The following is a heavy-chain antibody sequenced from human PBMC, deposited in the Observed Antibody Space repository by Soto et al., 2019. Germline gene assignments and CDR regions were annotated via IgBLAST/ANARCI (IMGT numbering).Heavy chain of an antibody. CDR3: AREKTGVTTGGAFDI. CDR2: IIPIFGTA. J-gene: IGHJ3*02. CDR1: GGTFSSYA. Sequence: SVKVSCKASGGTFSSYAISWVRQAPGQGLEWMGGIIPIFGTANYAQKFQGRVAITADESTSTAYMELSSLRSEDTAVYYCAREKTGVTTGGAFDIWGQGTMVTVSS. D-gene: IGHD4-17*01. V-gene: IGHV1-69*13.